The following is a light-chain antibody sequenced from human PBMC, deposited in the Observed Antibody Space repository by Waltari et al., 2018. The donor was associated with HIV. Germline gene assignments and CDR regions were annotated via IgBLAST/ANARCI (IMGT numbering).Light chain of an antibody. J-gene: IGKJ2*01. V-gene: IGKV1-5*03. CDR2: KAS. CDR1: ESISSW. CDR3: QQYHTNPYT. Sequence: DRVTITCRASESISSWLAWYQQKPGKAPKLLIYKASSLESGVPSRFSGSASGTEFSLTISSLQPDDFATYYCQQYHTNPYTFGQGTKMEI.